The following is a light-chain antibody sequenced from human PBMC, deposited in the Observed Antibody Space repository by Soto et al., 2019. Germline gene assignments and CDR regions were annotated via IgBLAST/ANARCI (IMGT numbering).Light chain of an antibody. CDR1: QSISSN. CDR2: GAS. Sequence: EIVMTQSPATLSVSPGERATLSCRASQSISSNLAWYQRRPGQAPRLLIYGASARATGIPARFSGSGSGTEFTLTISSLQSEDFEVYYCQQYNNWRPYTFGQGTKVEIK. J-gene: IGKJ2*01. V-gene: IGKV3-15*01. CDR3: QQYNNWRPYT.